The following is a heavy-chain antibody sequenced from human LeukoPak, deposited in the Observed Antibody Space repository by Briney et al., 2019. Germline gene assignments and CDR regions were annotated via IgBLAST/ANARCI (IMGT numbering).Heavy chain of an antibody. V-gene: IGHV2-5*02. D-gene: IGHD6-19*01. CDR2: IYWDDDK. CDR1: GFSLSTSGVG. J-gene: IGHJ4*02. CDR3: AHRPPGVIGGWDNCYFDH. Sequence: ESGPTLVNPTQTLTLTCTFSGFSLSTSGVGVGWIRQPPGKALEWLAVIYWDDDKRYKPSLKSRLAIMKDTSKNQVILIKTNMDPADTATYYCAHRPPGVIGGWDNCYFDHWAPGTLVTVSA.